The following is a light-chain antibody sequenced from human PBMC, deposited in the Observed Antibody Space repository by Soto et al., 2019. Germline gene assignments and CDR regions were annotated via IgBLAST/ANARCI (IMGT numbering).Light chain of an antibody. CDR3: QQYYSSPRT. CDR2: WAS. V-gene: IGKV4-1*01. CDR1: QSVLYSSTNKNY. Sequence: DIVMTQSPDSLAVSLVERATINCKSSQSVLYSSTNKNYLAWYQQKAGQPPKLLIYWASTRESGVPDRISGSGSGTDFTLTISSLQAEDVAVYYCQQYYSSPRTFGQGTKLEIK. J-gene: IGKJ2*01.